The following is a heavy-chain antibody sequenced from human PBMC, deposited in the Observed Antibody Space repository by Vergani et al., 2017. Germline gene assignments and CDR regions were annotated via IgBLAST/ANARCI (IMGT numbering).Heavy chain of an antibody. V-gene: IGHV4-39*02. J-gene: IGHJ4*02. CDR3: AREEVTVVTPAYFDY. D-gene: IGHD4-23*01. CDR2: IYYSGST. CDR1: GGSISSSSYY. Sequence: QLQLQESGPGLVKPSETLSLTCTVSGGSISSSSYYWGWIRQPPGKGLEWIGSIYYSGSTYYNPSLKSRVTISVDTSKNQFSLKLSSVTAADTAVYYCAREEVTVVTPAYFDYWGQGTLVTVSS.